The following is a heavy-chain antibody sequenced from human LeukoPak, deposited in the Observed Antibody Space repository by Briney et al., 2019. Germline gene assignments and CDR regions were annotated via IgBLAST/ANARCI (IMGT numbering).Heavy chain of an antibody. Sequence: SETLSLTCTVSGDSISSGSYYWGWIRQPAGKGLEWIGRVYASGSTNYTPSLKSRVTMSIDTSKNQFSLKLNSVTAADTAVYYCARKGKLGDAFDIWGQGTMVTVSS. CDR3: ARKGKLGDAFDI. V-gene: IGHV4-61*02. CDR1: GDSISSGSYY. CDR2: VYASGST. J-gene: IGHJ3*02. D-gene: IGHD3-16*01.